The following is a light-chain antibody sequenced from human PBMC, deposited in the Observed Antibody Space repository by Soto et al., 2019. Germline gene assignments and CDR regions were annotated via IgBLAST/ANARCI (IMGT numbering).Light chain of an antibody. V-gene: IGLV2-14*01. CDR1: SSDVGGYNY. CDR2: EVT. J-gene: IGLJ1*01. CDR3: SSYTSTITLIV. Sequence: QSALTQPASVSGSPGQSITISCTGTSSDVGGYNYVSWYQQHPGKAPKVMIYEVTNRPSGVSNRFSGSKSGNTASLTISGIQADDEADYYCSSYTSTITLIVFGSGTKLTVL.